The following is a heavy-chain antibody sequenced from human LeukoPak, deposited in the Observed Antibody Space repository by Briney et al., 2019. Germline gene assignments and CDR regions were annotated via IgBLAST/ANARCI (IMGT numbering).Heavy chain of an antibody. Sequence: GGSLRLSCAASGFTFSTYWMHWVRQAPGKGLVWVSRINSDGSSTSYADSVKGRFTISRDNAKNTLYLQMNSLRAGDTAVYYCARQDRVDILTGYFGYYYMDVWGKGTTVTVSS. CDR2: INSDGSST. CDR3: ARQDRVDILTGYFGYYYMDV. CDR1: GFTFSTYW. D-gene: IGHD3-9*01. V-gene: IGHV3-74*01. J-gene: IGHJ6*03.